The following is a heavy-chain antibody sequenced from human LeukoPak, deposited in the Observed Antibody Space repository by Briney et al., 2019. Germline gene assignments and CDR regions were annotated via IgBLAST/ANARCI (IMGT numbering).Heavy chain of an antibody. CDR1: GFTVSNNY. V-gene: IGHV3-53*01. J-gene: IGHJ3*02. CDR2: SYSDSDT. D-gene: IGHD1-14*01. Sequence: PGGSLRLSCTASGFTVSNNYMSWVRQAPGKGLEWVSISYSDSDTNYADSVKGRFTISRDTSQNPLSLQMNSLRAEETAVYYCVRKNRDFNAAFDIWGQGTVVTVSS. CDR3: VRKNRDFNAAFDI.